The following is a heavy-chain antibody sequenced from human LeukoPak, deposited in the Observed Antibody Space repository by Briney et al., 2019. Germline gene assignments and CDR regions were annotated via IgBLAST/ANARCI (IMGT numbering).Heavy chain of an antibody. CDR1: GFTFSSYA. Sequence: GGSLRLSCAASGFTFSSYAMHWVRQAPGKGLEYVSAISSNGGSTYYANSVKGRFTISRDNSKNTLYLQMGSLRGEDKAVYYCARTLSPSLVVTEPYWYFDLWGRGTLVTVSS. J-gene: IGHJ2*01. CDR2: ISSNGGST. CDR3: ARTLSPSLVVTEPYWYFDL. V-gene: IGHV3-64*01. D-gene: IGHD2-21*02.